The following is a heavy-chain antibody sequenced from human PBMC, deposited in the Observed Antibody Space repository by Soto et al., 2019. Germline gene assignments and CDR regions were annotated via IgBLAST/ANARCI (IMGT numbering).Heavy chain of an antibody. V-gene: IGHV3-7*01. J-gene: IGHJ5*02. CDR3: ARDGSAEELQEPGWFDP. CDR2: IKQDGSEK. D-gene: IGHD1-26*01. CDR1: GFTFSSYW. Sequence: GGSLRLSCAASGFTFSSYWMSWVRQAPGKGLEWVASIKQDGSEKYYVDSVKGRFTISRDNAKNSLYLQMNSLRAEDTAVYYCARDGSAEELQEPGWFDPWGQGTLVTVSS.